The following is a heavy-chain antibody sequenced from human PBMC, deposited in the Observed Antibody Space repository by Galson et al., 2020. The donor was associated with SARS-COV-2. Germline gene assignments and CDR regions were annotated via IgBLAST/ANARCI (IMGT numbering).Heavy chain of an antibody. J-gene: IGHJ4*02. CDR1: GGSISSYY. V-gene: IGHV4-59*01. CDR3: ARAIRSGVNDD. CDR2: IYYIGST. Sequence: ASETLSLTCTVSGGSISSYYWSWIRQPPGKGLEWIGYIYYIGSTNYNPSLKSRVTISVDTSKNQSSLKLRSVTASDTAVYYCARAIRSGVNDDWGQGTLVTVSS. D-gene: IGHD3-10*01.